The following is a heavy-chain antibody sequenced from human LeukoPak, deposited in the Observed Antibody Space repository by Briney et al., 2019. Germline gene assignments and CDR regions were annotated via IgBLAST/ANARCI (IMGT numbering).Heavy chain of an antibody. V-gene: IGHV3-74*01. J-gene: IGHJ4*02. CDR3: STSFGY. CDR2: INSDGSST. CDR1: GFTFSSYW. Sequence: GGSLRLSCAASGFTFSSYWMHWVRQAPGKGLVWVSRINSDGSSTSYADSVKGRFTISRDNAKNTLYLQMNSLNTEDTAMYYCSTSFGYWGQGTRVTVSS.